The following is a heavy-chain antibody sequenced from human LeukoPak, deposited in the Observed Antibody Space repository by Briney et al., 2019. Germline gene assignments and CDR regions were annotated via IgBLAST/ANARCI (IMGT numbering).Heavy chain of an antibody. V-gene: IGHV1-46*01. CDR3: AFRAWY. CDR1: GYTFTTYD. D-gene: IGHD1-26*01. J-gene: IGHJ4*02. CDR2: INPSGGTT. Sequence: ASVTVSFTSSGYTFTTYDFHWVCHRHGQGLEWMGVINPSGGTTSYAQKFQGRVTMTRDTSTSTVYMELSSLRSEDTAVYFCAFRAWYWGQGTLVTVSS.